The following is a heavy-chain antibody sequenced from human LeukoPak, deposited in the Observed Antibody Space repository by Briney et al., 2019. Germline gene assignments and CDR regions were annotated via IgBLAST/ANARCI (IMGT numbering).Heavy chain of an antibody. CDR1: GYTFTDYY. CDR3: AKVGYCRGGSCYSAAFDI. D-gene: IGHD2-15*01. Sequence: ASVKVSCKASGYTFTDYYIHWVRQAPGQGLEWMGWINPNSGGTNYAQKLQGRVTMTRDTSISTAYMELSRLGSDDTAVYYCAKVGYCRGGSCYSAAFDIWGQGTMLSVSS. CDR2: INPNSGGT. J-gene: IGHJ3*02. V-gene: IGHV1-2*02.